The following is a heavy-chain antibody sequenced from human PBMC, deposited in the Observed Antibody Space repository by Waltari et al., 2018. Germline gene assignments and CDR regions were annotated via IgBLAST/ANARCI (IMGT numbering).Heavy chain of an antibody. Sequence: EVQLFESGGGLVQPGGSLRLSCAASGVTFSGYAMSWVRQAPGKGLECVSVIYSGGSTYYADSVKGRFTISRDKSKNTLYLQMNSLRAEDTAVYYCARSRITMILVARHDAFDLWGQGTMGTVSS. CDR1: GVTFSGYA. V-gene: IGHV3-23*03. D-gene: IGHD3-22*01. J-gene: IGHJ3*01. CDR3: ARSRITMILVARHDAFDL. CDR2: IYSGGST.